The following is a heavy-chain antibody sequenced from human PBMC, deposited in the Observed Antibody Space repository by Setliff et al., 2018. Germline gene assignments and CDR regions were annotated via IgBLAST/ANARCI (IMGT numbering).Heavy chain of an antibody. V-gene: IGHV1-69*13. J-gene: IGHJ4*02. CDR1: GYTFTSYY. CDR2: IIPVFRTA. Sequence: ASVKVSCKAGGYTFTSYYMYWVRQAPGQGLEWMGRIIPVFRTAKYAQKFQGRVTITADESTTTAYMEVRVLRSEDTAVYYCARDVTGSHSGRLDSWGQGTLVTVSS. D-gene: IGHD1-26*01. CDR3: ARDVTGSHSGRLDS.